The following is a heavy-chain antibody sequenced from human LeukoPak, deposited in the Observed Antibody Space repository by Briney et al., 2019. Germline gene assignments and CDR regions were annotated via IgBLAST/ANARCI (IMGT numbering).Heavy chain of an antibody. CDR2: TYYRSKWYN. D-gene: IGHD3-22*01. J-gene: IGHJ4*02. CDR1: GDSVSSNSAA. CDR3: ARTYYYDRSGYPTFGS. Sequence: SQTLSLTCAISGDSVSSNSAAWNWIRQSPSRGLEWLGRTYYRSKWYNDYVVSVKSRITINPDTSKNQFSLQLNSVTPEDTAVYYCARTYYYDRSGYPTFGSWGQGTLVTVSS. V-gene: IGHV6-1*01.